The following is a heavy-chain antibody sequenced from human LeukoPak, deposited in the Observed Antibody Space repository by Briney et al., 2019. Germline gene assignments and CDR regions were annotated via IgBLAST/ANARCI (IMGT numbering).Heavy chain of an antibody. V-gene: IGHV4-34*01. Sequence: SETLSLACAVYGGSFSGYYWSWIRQPPGKGLEWIGEINHSGSTNYNPSLKSRVTISVDTSKNQFSLKLSSVTAADTAVYYCARGTTHAPWGQGTLVTVSS. J-gene: IGHJ4*02. CDR3: ARGTTHAP. D-gene: IGHD1-14*01. CDR1: GGSFSGYY. CDR2: INHSGST.